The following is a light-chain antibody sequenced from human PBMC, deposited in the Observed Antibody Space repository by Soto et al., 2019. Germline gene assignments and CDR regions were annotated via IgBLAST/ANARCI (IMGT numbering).Light chain of an antibody. J-gene: IGKJ1*01. CDR3: QQHGISGT. CDR2: GAS. V-gene: IGKV3D-15*03. CDR1: QSVSSN. Sequence: MVVTQCPATLTVSPGSRATLSGRASQSVSSNLAWYQQEPGQAPRLRSDGASIRATGIPHRFSGSGSGKALPLITSIQAHEDGAAYYCQQHGISGTFGQGTKVDIK.